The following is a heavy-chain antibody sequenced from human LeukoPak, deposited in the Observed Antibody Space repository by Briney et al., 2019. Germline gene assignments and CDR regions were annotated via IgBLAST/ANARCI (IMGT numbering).Heavy chain of an antibody. D-gene: IGHD1-14*01. CDR1: GFTFDDYA. CDR2: ISWSSGSI. Sequence: GRSLRLSCAASGFTFDDYAMHWVRQAPGKGLEWVSGISWSSGSIGYADSVKGRFTISRDNAKNSLYLQMNSLRAEDTALYYCAKDIATGNRLYYFDYWGQGTLVTVSS. CDR3: AKDIATGNRLYYFDY. V-gene: IGHV3-9*01. J-gene: IGHJ4*02.